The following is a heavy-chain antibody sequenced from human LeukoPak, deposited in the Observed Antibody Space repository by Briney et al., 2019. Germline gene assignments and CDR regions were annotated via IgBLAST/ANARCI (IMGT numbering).Heavy chain of an antibody. CDR2: ISYDGSNK. CDR3: AREQQLVLYYYYGMDV. J-gene: IGHJ6*02. D-gene: IGHD6-13*01. Sequence: AGGSLRLSCAASGFTFSSYAMHWVRQAPGKGLEWVAVISYDGSNKYYADSVKGRFTISRDNSKNTLYLQMNSLRAEDTAVYYCAREQQLVLYYYYGMDVWGQGTTVTVSS. V-gene: IGHV3-30-3*01. CDR1: GFTFSSYA.